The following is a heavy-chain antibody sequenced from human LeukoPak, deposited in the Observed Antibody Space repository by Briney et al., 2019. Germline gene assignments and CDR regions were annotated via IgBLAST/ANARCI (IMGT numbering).Heavy chain of an antibody. Sequence: GGSLRLSCAASGFTFSSYWMHWVRQAPGKGLVWVSRINSDGSSTSYADSVKGRFTISRDNAKNTLYLQMNSLRAEDTAMYYCARDESSSWYWFDPWGQGTLVTVSS. J-gene: IGHJ5*02. CDR2: INSDGSST. V-gene: IGHV3-74*01. CDR3: ARDESSSWYWFDP. D-gene: IGHD6-13*01. CDR1: GFTFSSYW.